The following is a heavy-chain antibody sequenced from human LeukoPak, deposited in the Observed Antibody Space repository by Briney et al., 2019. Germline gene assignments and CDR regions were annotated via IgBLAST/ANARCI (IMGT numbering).Heavy chain of an antibody. CDR3: TRDKVNTGTPQTQFDY. V-gene: IGHV3-48*03. Sequence: GGSLRLSCAASGFTFTTYEMNWVRQAPGKGLEWISWICSSGSTMYAAASEKGRFTLLRDNTKNSLYLLKNSLRAENTADYYSTRDKVNTGTPQTQFDYWGQGSLVTVSS. J-gene: IGHJ4*02. CDR1: GFTFTTYE. CDR2: ICSSGSTM. D-gene: IGHD1-1*01.